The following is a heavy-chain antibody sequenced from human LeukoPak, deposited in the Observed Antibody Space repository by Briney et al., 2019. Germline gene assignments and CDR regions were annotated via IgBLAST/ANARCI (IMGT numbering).Heavy chain of an antibody. CDR1: GGSFSGYY. V-gene: IGHV4-34*01. CDR2: INHSGST. CDR3: ARAPHRRHPLGY. J-gene: IGHJ4*02. Sequence: PSETLSLTCAVYGGSFSGYYWSWIRQPPGKGLEWIGEINHSGSTNYNPSLKSRVTISVDTSKNQFSLKLSSVTAADTAVYYCARAPHRRHPLGYWGQGTLVTVSS. D-gene: IGHD1-14*01.